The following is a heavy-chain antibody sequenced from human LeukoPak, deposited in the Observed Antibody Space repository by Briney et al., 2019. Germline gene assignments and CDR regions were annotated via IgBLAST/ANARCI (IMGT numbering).Heavy chain of an antibody. CDR2: INHSGST. CDR1: GGSFSGYY. J-gene: IGHJ4*02. D-gene: IGHD5-18*01. V-gene: IGHV4-34*01. Sequence: PSETLSLTCAVYGGSFSGYYWSWIRQPPGKGLEWIGEINHSGSTNYNPSLKSRVTISVDTSKNQFSLKLSSVTAADTAVYYCARDPLWLLWKVFDYWGQGTLATVSS. CDR3: ARDPLWLLWKVFDY.